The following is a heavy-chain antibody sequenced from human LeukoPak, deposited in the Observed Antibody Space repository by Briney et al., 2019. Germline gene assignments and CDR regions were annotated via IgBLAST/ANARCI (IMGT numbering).Heavy chain of an antibody. CDR2: LSVISGLT. CDR3: ARGSPRRLTTYPLFDL. Sequence: ASVKVSCKASGFTFTDYYIHWVRQAPGQGLEWLGWLSVISGLTNYAKKFEGRVSLTRDTSTSTAYMELASLTSDDTAFYFCARGSPRRLTTYPLFDLWGQGALVTVSS. V-gene: IGHV1-2*02. D-gene: IGHD2/OR15-2a*01. J-gene: IGHJ4*02. CDR1: GFTFTDYY.